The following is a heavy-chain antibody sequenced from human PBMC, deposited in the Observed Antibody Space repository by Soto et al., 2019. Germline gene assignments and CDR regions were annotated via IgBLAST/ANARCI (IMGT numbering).Heavy chain of an antibody. CDR2: ISSSSSTI. J-gene: IGHJ3*02. Sequence: GGSLRLSCAASGFTFSSYSMNWVRQAPGKGLEWVSYISSSSSTIYYADSVKGRFTISRDNAKNSLYLQMNSLRDEDTAVYYCARTGPYDSSGYFLDAFDIWGQGTMVT. CDR1: GFTFSSYS. CDR3: ARTGPYDSSGYFLDAFDI. D-gene: IGHD3-22*01. V-gene: IGHV3-48*02.